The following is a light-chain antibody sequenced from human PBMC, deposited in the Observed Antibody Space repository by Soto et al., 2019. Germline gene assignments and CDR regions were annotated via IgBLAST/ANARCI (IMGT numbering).Light chain of an antibody. CDR1: QDISNY. CDR3: QQYDNLLFT. Sequence: QMKQSPSSLSASVGDRVTVTCQASQDISNYLNWYQQKPGKAPKLLIYDASNLETGVPSRFSGSGSGTDVTFTISSLQPEDIATYYCQQYDNLLFTFGPGTKVDIK. V-gene: IGKV1-33*01. J-gene: IGKJ3*01. CDR2: DAS.